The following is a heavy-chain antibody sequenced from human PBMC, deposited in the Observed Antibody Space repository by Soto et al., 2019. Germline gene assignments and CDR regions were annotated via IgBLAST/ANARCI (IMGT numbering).Heavy chain of an antibody. J-gene: IGHJ6*02. V-gene: IGHV3-23*01. Sequence: PGGSLRLSCEASGVPFTLYAMSWVRSAPGKGLDWVSVISGSGGRTYYADSVKGRFTVSRDNSKNTLYLQMNSLRAEDTAVYYCAKEVVIESAGRSHYYYDGLDVGGQGTTVTGYS. D-gene: IGHD2-2*01. CDR2: ISGSGGRT. CDR1: GVPFTLYA. CDR3: AKEVVIESAGRSHYYYDGLDV.